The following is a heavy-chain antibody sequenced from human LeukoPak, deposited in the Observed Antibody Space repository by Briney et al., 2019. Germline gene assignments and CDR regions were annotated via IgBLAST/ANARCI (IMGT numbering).Heavy chain of an antibody. CDR3: ARHNSGGEYFQH. Sequence: PSETLSLTCTVSGGSISSSSYYWGWIRQPPGKGLEWIGSIYYSGSTYYNPSLKSRVTISVDKSNNQFSLKLTSVTAADTAVYYCARHNSGGEYFQHWGQGTLVTVSS. CDR1: GGSISSSSYY. D-gene: IGHD2/OR15-2a*01. CDR2: IYYSGST. V-gene: IGHV4-39*01. J-gene: IGHJ1*01.